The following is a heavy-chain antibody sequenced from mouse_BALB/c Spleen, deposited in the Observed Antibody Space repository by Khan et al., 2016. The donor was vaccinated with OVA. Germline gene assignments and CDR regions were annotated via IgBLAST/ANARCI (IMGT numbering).Heavy chain of an antibody. CDR1: GDSITSGF. Sequence: VQLKESGPSLVKPSQTLSLTCSVTGDSITSGFWNWIRKLPGNKFEYMGYVTYSGNTNYNPSLKSRISITRDTSKSQYYLQLNSVTTEDTATYFCARSYGSWAMDYWGQGTSVTVSS. D-gene: IGHD1-1*01. J-gene: IGHJ4*01. V-gene: IGHV3-8*02. CDR2: VTYSGNT. CDR3: ARSYGSWAMDY.